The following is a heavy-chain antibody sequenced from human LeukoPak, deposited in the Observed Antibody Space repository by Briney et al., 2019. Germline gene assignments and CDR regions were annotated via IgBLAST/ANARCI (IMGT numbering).Heavy chain of an antibody. CDR3: ARVTGYMIEDYFDY. J-gene: IGHJ4*02. V-gene: IGHV4-59*01. CDR1: GGSISSYY. CDR2: MYYSGST. D-gene: IGHD3-22*01. Sequence: PSETLSLTCTVSGGSISSYYWSWIRHPPGKGLEWIGYMYYSGSTNYNPSLKSRVTISVDTSKNQFSLKLRSVTAADTAVYYCARVTGYMIEDYFDYWGQGTLVTVSS.